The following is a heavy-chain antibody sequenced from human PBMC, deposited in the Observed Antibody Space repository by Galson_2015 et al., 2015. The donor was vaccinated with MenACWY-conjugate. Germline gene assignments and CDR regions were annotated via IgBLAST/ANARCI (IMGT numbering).Heavy chain of an antibody. V-gene: IGHV3-30*04. CDR1: GFTFSSYA. CDR2: ISYDGSNK. J-gene: IGHJ4*02. CDR3: ARDHGAYYDILTGYYNVIITSPDY. D-gene: IGHD3-9*01. Sequence: SLRLSCAASGFTFSSYAMHWVRQAPGKGLEWVAVISYDGSNKYYADSVKGRFTISRDNSKNTLYLQMNSLRAEDTAVYYCARDHGAYYDILTGYYNVIITSPDYWGQGTLVTVSS.